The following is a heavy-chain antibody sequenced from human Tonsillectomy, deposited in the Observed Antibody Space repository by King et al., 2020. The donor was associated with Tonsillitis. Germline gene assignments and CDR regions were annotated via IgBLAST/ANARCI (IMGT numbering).Heavy chain of an antibody. D-gene: IGHD1-26*01. Sequence: VQLVESGGGLVQPGGSLRLSCAASGFTFSSYEMNWVRQAPGKGLECVSYISSSGSTIYYADSVKVRCTISRDNAKNSLYLQMNSLRAEDTAVYYCARGVVGATLGVFDYWGQGTLVTVSS. CDR2: ISSSGSTI. CDR1: GFTFSSYE. V-gene: IGHV3-48*03. J-gene: IGHJ4*02. CDR3: ARGVVGATLGVFDY.